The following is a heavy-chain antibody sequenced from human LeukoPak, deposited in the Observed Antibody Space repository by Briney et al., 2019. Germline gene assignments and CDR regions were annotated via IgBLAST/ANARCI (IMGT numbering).Heavy chain of an antibody. CDR2: INEDGSTT. V-gene: IGHV3-74*01. CDR1: GFIFRSNW. D-gene: IGHD1-26*01. Sequence: GGSLRLSCAASGFIFRSNWMHWVRQAPGKGLVWVSRINEDGSTTNHADSVKGRFTISRDNVKNTLYTEMNSLRAEDTAVYYCVRDLGGRSGHWGQGTLVTVSS. CDR3: VRDLGGRSGH. J-gene: IGHJ4*02.